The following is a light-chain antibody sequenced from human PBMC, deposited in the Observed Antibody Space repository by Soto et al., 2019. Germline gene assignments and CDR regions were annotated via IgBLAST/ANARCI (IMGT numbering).Light chain of an antibody. J-gene: IGLJ2*01. CDR3: CSYAGSYTWV. CDR1: SSDVGGYNY. CDR2: DVS. V-gene: IGLV2-11*01. Sequence: QSALTQPRSVSGSPGQSGTISCTGTSSDVGGYNYVSWYQQHPGKAPKLMIYDVSKRPSGVPDRVSGSKSGNTASLTISGLQAEDEADYSCCSYAGSYTWVFGGGTKVTVL.